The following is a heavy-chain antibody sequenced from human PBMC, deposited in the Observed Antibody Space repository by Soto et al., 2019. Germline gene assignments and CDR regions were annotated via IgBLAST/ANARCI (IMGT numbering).Heavy chain of an antibody. CDR2: ISAYNGNT. CDR1: GYTFTSYG. J-gene: IGHJ4*02. Sequence: QVQLVQSGAEVKKPGASVKVSCKASGYTFTSYGISWVRQAPGQGLEWMGWISAYNGNTNYAQKLQGRVTMTTDTSTSTAYRELRSLRSDDTAVYYCARDYDFDWLWGSPDYWGQGTLVTVSS. V-gene: IGHV1-18*01. D-gene: IGHD3-9*01. CDR3: ARDYDFDWLWGSPDY.